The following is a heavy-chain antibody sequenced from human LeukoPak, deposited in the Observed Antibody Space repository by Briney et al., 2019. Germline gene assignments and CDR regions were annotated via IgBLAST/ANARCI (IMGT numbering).Heavy chain of an antibody. D-gene: IGHD3-22*01. CDR3: ARDAYDSRSYQRAFDI. J-gene: IGHJ3*02. CDR2: IYYNGST. CDR1: GGSISSYY. Sequence: SETLSLTCTVSGGSISSYYRSWIRQPPGKGLEWIGYIYYNGSTNYNPSLKSRVTISVDTSKNQFSLKLSSVTAADTAVYYCARDAYDSRSYQRAFDIWGQGTMVTVSS. V-gene: IGHV4-59*01.